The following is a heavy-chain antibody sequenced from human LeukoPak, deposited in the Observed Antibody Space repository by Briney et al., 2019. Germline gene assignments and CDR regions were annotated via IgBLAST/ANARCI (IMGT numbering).Heavy chain of an antibody. CDR2: LYFSGST. CDR1: NDSISSYY. J-gene: IGHJ4*02. CDR3: ARAGGGWSFDY. V-gene: IGHV4-59*01. D-gene: IGHD6-19*01. Sequence: PSETLSLTCTVSNDSISSYYWSWIRQPAGKGLEWIGYLYFSGSTNYNPTLKSRVTISSDTSKNQLSLRLSSVTAADTAVYYCARAGGGWSFDYLGQGTLVTVSS.